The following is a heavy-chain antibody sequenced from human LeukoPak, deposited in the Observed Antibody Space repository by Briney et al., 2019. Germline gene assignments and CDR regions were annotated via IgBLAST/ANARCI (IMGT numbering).Heavy chain of an antibody. D-gene: IGHD1-26*01. Sequence: GEFLRLSCAASGFTFSSYEMNWVRQAPGKGLEWVSYISSSGSTKYYADSVKGRFTISRDNAKNSLYLQMNSLRAEDTAVYYCARESGSSYDYWGQGTLVTVSS. J-gene: IGHJ4*02. CDR3: ARESGSSYDY. CDR2: ISSSGSTK. V-gene: IGHV3-48*03. CDR1: GFTFSSYE.